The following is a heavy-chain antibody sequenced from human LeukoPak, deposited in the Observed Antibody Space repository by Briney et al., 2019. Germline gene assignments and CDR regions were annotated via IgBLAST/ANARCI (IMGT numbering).Heavy chain of an antibody. D-gene: IGHD3-22*01. J-gene: IGHJ4*02. CDR2: ISSSGSTI. V-gene: IGHV3-21*04. Sequence: GGSLRLSCAASGFTFSSYSMNWVRQAPGKGLEWVSSISSSGSTIYYADSVKGRFTISRDNAKNSLYLQMNSLRAEDTAVYYCARDKRGDSSGYDYWGQGTLVAVSS. CDR1: GFTFSSYS. CDR3: ARDKRGDSSGYDY.